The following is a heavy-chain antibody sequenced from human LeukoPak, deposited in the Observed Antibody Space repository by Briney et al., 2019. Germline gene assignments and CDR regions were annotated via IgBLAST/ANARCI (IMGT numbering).Heavy chain of an antibody. CDR1: GGSISSNY. CDR2: IYYSGST. CDR3: ARVWGSYPYYFDY. D-gene: IGHD1-26*01. J-gene: IGHJ4*02. V-gene: IGHV4-59*01. Sequence: PSETLSLTCTVSGGSISSNYWSWIRQPPGTGLEWIGYIYYSGSTYYNPSLKSRVTISVDTSKNQFSLELSSVTAADTAVYYCARVWGSYPYYFDYWGQGTLVTVSS.